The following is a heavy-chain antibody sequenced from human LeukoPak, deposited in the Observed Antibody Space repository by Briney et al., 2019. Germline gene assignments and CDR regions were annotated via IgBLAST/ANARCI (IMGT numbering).Heavy chain of an antibody. Sequence: QPGGSLRPSCAASGFTFDDYAMHWVRQAPGKGLEWVSGISWNSGSIGYADSVKGRFTISRDNAKNSLYLQMNSLRAEDTALYYCAKAYKGQLRENYFDYWGQGTLVTVSS. J-gene: IGHJ4*02. CDR3: AKAYKGQLRENYFDY. V-gene: IGHV3-9*01. CDR1: GFTFDDYA. D-gene: IGHD6-6*01. CDR2: ISWNSGSI.